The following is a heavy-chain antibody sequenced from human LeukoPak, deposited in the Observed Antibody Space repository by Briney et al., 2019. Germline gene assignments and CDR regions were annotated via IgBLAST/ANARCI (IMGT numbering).Heavy chain of an antibody. Sequence: SETLSLTCTVSGGSISSSSYYWGWIRQPPGKGLEWIGSIYYSGSTYYSPSLKSRVTISVDMSKKQFSLKVSSVTAADTAVYYCARPHRGYSYGFDYWGQGTLVTVSS. CDR3: ARPHRGYSYGFDY. CDR2: IYYSGST. CDR1: GGSISSSSYY. V-gene: IGHV4-39*01. D-gene: IGHD5-18*01. J-gene: IGHJ4*02.